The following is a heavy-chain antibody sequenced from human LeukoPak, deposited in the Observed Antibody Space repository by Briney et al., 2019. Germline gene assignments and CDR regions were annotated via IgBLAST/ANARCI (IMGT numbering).Heavy chain of an antibody. V-gene: IGHV1-18*01. CDR1: GYTFNNYA. Sequence: ASVNVSCKASGYTFNNYAMSWVRQAPGQGLEWMGWISAYNGNTNYAQKFQDRVTMTTDTSTSTAYMELRSLRSDDTAVYYCARDLGYCGGGSCYPMYYFDYWGQGTLVTVSS. CDR2: ISAYNGNT. D-gene: IGHD2-15*01. J-gene: IGHJ4*02. CDR3: ARDLGYCGGGSCYPMYYFDY.